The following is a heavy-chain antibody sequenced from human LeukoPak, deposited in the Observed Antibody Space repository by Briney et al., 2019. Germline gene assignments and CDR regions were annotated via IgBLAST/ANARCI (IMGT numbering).Heavy chain of an antibody. CDR2: ISGDGVSP. Sequence: GGSLRLSCAASGFTFSSYSMNWVRQTPGKGLECVSAISGDGVSPYYVDSVRGRFTISRDNSKNTLYLQMSSLRAEDTAVYYCARDTAMGSYYYGMDVWGQGTTVTVSS. J-gene: IGHJ6*02. V-gene: IGHV3-23*01. D-gene: IGHD5-18*01. CDR1: GFTFSSYS. CDR3: ARDTAMGSYYYGMDV.